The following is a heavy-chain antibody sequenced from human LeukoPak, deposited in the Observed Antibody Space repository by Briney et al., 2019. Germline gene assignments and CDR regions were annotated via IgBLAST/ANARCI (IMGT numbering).Heavy chain of an antibody. V-gene: IGHV3-11*06. CDR1: GFTFSDYY. CDR3: ARDGRDGYNGY. D-gene: IGHD5-24*01. J-gene: IGHJ4*02. Sequence: GGSLTLSCAASGFTFSDYYMSWIRQAPGKGLEWVSYISSSSSYTNYADSVKGRFTISRDNAKNSLYLQMNSLRAADTAVYYCARDGRDGYNGYWGQGTLVTVSS. CDR2: ISSSSSYT.